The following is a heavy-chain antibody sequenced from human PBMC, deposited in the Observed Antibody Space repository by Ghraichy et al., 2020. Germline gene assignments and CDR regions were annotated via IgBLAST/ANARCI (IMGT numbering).Heavy chain of an antibody. V-gene: IGHV3-23*01. CDR1: GFTFINYA. CDR3: AQGKWGFDN. CDR2: ISGSDGRT. J-gene: IGHJ4*02. Sequence: GGSLRLSCAASGFTFINYAMTWVRQAPGKGLEWVSSISGSDGRTYYADSVRGRFTMSRDNIKNSVSLQMRALRVEDKAVYYCAQGKWGFDNWGRGTLVTVSS. D-gene: IGHD1-26*01.